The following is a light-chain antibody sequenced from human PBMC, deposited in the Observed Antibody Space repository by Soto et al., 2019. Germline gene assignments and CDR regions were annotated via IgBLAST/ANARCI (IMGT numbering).Light chain of an antibody. V-gene: IGKV3-11*01. J-gene: IGKJ5*01. CDR1: QTIRGL. Sequence: EIVLTQSPATLSLSPGERATLSCRTSQTIRGLLNWYLQRPGQAPRLLIYDTSNRATDIPARFSGSGSGTDFILTISSLDPEDFGVYFCQQRHNWPITFGQGTRLDIK. CDR3: QQRHNWPIT. CDR2: DTS.